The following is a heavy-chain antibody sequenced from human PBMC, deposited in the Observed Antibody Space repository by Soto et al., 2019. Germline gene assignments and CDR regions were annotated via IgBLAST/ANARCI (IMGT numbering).Heavy chain of an antibody. CDR3: AKGAAARATHLAPYYFDY. V-gene: IGHV3-23*01. D-gene: IGHD6-6*01. J-gene: IGHJ4*02. CDR1: GFTFSSYA. Sequence: GGSLRLSCAASGFTFSSYAMSWVRQAPGKGLEWVSAISGSGGSTYYADSVKGRFTISRDNSKNTLYLQMNSLRAEDTAVYYCAKGAAARATHLAPYYFDYWGQGTLVTVSS. CDR2: ISGSGGST.